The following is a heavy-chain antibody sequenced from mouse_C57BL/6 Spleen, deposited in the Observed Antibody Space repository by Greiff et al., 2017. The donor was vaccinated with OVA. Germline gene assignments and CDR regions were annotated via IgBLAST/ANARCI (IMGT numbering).Heavy chain of an antibody. CDR2: IDPSDSYT. D-gene: IGHD2-4*01. V-gene: IGHV1-59*01. CDR1: GYTFTSYW. J-gene: IGHJ4*01. CDR3: ARLDDYDEGYAMDY. Sequence: VQLQQPGAELVRPGTSVKLSCKASGYTFTSYWMHWVKQRPGQGLEWIGVIDPSDSYTNYNQKFKGKATLTVATSSSTAYMQLSSLTSEDSAVYYCARLDDYDEGYAMDYWGQGTSVTVSS.